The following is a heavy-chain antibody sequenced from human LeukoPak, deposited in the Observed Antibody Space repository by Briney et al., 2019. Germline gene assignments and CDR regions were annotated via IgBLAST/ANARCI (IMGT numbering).Heavy chain of an antibody. D-gene: IGHD1-26*01. CDR1: GGSFSGYY. J-gene: IGHJ1*01. CDR2: INHTGST. V-gene: IGHV4-34*01. Sequence: SETLSLTCAVYGGSFSGYYWSWIRQPPGKGLEWIGEINHTGSTNYSPSLKSRVTISVDTSKNQLSLKLSSVTAADTAVYYCAREGVEWELLRHFQHWGQGTLVTVSS. CDR3: AREGVEWELLRHFQH.